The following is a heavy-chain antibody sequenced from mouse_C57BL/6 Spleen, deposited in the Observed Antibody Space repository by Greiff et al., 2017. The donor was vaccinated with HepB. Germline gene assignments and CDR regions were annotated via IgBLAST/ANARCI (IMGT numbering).Heavy chain of an antibody. D-gene: IGHD1-1*01. Sequence: VQLQQSGAELVRPGASVTLSCKASGYTFTDYEMHWVKQTPVHGLEWIGAIDPETGGTAYNQKFKGKAILTADKSSSTAYMELRSLTSEDSAVYYCTRWADSSIGGYFGYWGNSTTLTASS. CDR3: TRWADSSIGGYFGY. CDR2: IDPETGGT. V-gene: IGHV1-15*01. CDR1: GYTFTDYE. J-gene: IGHJ2*01.